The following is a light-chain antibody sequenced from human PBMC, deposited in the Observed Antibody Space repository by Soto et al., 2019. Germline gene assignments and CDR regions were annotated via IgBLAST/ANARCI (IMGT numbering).Light chain of an antibody. CDR1: DSISSW. V-gene: IGKV1-5*03. J-gene: IGKJ1*01. Sequence: DIQMTQSPSSLSASVGDRVTITCRASDSISSWLAWYQQKPGKAPKLLIYKAYNLASGVQSRFSGSGSGTEFTLTISSLQPDDFATYYCQQYNSYPWTFGQGTKVDIK. CDR3: QQYNSYPWT. CDR2: KAY.